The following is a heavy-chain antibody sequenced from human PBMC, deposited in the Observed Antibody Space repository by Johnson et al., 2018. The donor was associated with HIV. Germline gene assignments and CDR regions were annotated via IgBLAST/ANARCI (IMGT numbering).Heavy chain of an antibody. CDR3: ARLTGQQLVPRGGAFDI. Sequence: VLLVESGGGLVQPGGSLRLSCAASGFTVSSNYMSWVRQAPGKGLEWVSVIYSGGSTYYADSVKGRFTISRDNSKNTLYRQMNSLRAEDTAVYYCARLTGQQLVPRGGAFDIWGQGTMVTVSS. J-gene: IGHJ3*02. CDR2: IYSGGST. V-gene: IGHV3-66*01. D-gene: IGHD6-13*01. CDR1: GFTVSSNY.